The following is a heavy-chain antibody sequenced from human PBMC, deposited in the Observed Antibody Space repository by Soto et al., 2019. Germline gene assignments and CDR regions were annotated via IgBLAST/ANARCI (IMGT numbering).Heavy chain of an antibody. CDR2: IIPILGIA. Sequence: SVKVSCKASGGTFSSYTISWVRQAPGQGLEWMGRIIPILGIANYAQKFQGRVTITADKSTSTAYMELSSLRSEDTAVYYCARERHSGYYFAYWGQGTLVTVSS. J-gene: IGHJ4*02. D-gene: IGHD5-12*01. V-gene: IGHV1-69*04. CDR1: GGTFSSYT. CDR3: ARERHSGYYFAY.